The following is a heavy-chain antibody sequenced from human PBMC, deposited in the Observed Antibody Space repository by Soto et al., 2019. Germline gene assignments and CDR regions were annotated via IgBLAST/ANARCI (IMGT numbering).Heavy chain of an antibody. CDR3: ARDSEHYDFWSGYPAGDKTYYYGMDV. CDR2: IYYSGST. V-gene: IGHV4-61*01. Sequence: PSETLSLTCTVSGGSISSSSYYWGWIRQPPGKGLEWIGYIYYSGSTNYNPSLKSRVTISVDTSKNQFSLKLSSVTAADTAVYYCARDSEHYDFWSGYPAGDKTYYYGMDVWGQGTTVTVSS. D-gene: IGHD3-3*01. J-gene: IGHJ6*02. CDR1: GGSISSSSYY.